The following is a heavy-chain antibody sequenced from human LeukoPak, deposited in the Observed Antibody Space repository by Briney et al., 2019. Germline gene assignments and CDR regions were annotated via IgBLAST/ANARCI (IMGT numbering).Heavy chain of an antibody. CDR1: GFTFSSYA. Sequence: PGGSLRLSCSASGFTFSSYAMHWVRQAPGKRLEYVSAISSNGGSTYYADSVKGRFTISRDNSKNTLYLRMSSLRAEDAAVYYCSRWSFENDAFDIWGQGTMVTVSS. CDR3: SRWSFENDAFDI. V-gene: IGHV3-64D*06. D-gene: IGHD4-23*01. J-gene: IGHJ3*02. CDR2: ISSNGGST.